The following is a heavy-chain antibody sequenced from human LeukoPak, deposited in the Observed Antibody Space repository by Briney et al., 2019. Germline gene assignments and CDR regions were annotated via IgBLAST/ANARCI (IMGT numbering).Heavy chain of an antibody. D-gene: IGHD3-10*01. CDR3: ARAGVKYYYGSGSYGYYYYMDV. CDR1: GGTFSSYA. Sequence: ASVKVSCEASGGTFSSYAISWVRQAPGQGLEWMGGIIPIFGTANYAQKFQGRVTITADKSTSTAYMELSSLGSEDTAVYYCARAGVKYYYGSGSYGYYYYMDVWGIGTTVTISS. V-gene: IGHV1-69*06. J-gene: IGHJ6*03. CDR2: IIPIFGTA.